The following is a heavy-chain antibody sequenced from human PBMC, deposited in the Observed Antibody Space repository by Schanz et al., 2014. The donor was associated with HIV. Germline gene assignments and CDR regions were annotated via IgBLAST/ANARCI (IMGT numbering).Heavy chain of an antibody. CDR1: GFTFDSYG. D-gene: IGHD6-19*01. V-gene: IGHV3-NL1*01. CDR2: LSGSGDRT. CDR3: ARGRRGAVAGSSDY. J-gene: IGHJ4*02. Sequence: QVQLVESGGGVVQPGRSLRLSCAASGFTFDSYGIHWVRQAPGKGLEWVSTLSGSGDRTYYADSVKGRVTISRDNSKNTLYLQMNSLRVEDTAVYYCARGRRGAVAGSSDYWGQGTLVTVSS.